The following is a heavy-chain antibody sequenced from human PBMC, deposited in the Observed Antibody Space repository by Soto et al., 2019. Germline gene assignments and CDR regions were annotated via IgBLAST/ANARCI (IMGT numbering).Heavy chain of an antibody. CDR2: ISYSGST. CDR1: GGSISSGGYY. D-gene: IGHD2-2*01. J-gene: IGHJ6*02. Sequence: SETLSLTCTVSGGSISSGGYYWSWIRQYPGKGLEWIGYISYSGSTYYNPSLKSRITISVDTSKNQFFLKLRSVTAADTAVYYCARDKWIVVVPAAMRRYGMDVWGQGTTVTVSS. V-gene: IGHV4-31*03. CDR3: ARDKWIVVVPAAMRRYGMDV.